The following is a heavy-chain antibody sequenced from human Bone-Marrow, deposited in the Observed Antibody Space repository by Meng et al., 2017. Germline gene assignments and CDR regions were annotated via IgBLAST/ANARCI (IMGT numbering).Heavy chain of an antibody. D-gene: IGHD3-22*01. CDR2: ISSSSSYI. CDR1: GFTFSSYS. J-gene: IGHJ2*01. Sequence: GESLKISCAASGFTFSSYSMNWVRQAPGKGLEWVSSISSSSSYIYYADSVKGRFTISRDNAKNSLYLQMNSLRAEDTAVYYCAKDYYDSSGYYYVLWYFDLWGRGTLVTVSS. V-gene: IGHV3-21*04. CDR3: AKDYYDSSGYYYVLWYFDL.